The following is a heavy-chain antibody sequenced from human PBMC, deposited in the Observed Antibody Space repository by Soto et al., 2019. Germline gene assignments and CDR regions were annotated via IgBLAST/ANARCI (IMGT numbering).Heavy chain of an antibody. CDR1: GGSVYTGGYY. V-gene: IGHV4-61*08. J-gene: IGHJ5*02. Sequence: QVQLQESGPGLVQPSETLSLTCTVSGGSVYTGGYYWSWIRQPPGKGLEWIGFIYYSGSTNYSPSLKSRDAISMDSSTNQFALKLTSVTAAATALYYCVREVAVAATRGFDPWGQGTLVTVPS. CDR3: VREVAVAATRGFDP. D-gene: IGHD2-15*01. CDR2: IYYSGST.